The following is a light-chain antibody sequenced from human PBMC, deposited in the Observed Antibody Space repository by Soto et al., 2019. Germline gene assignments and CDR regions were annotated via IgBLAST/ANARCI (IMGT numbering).Light chain of an antibody. CDR1: SSDVGGYNY. V-gene: IGLV2-14*01. CDR2: NVS. Sequence: QSVLTQPASVSGSPGQSFTISCTGTSSDVGGYNYVSWYQQHPGKAPKLMIYNVSNRPSGVSNRFSGSKSGNTASLTISGLQAEDEADYYCSSYTSSSLVFGGGTKVTVL. J-gene: IGLJ2*01. CDR3: SSYTSSSLV.